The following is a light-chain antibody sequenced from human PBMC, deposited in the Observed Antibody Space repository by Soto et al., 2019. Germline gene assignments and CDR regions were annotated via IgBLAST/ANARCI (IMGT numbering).Light chain of an antibody. V-gene: IGKV3-20*01. J-gene: IGKJ1*01. CDR3: QYYGSSPWT. CDR1: QSVSSNY. Sequence: EIVLTQSPGTLSLSPGERGTLSCRASQSVSSNYLAWYQQKPGQAPRLLIYSAFSRATGIPDSFSGSGSGTDFTLTISSLEPEDFAVYYCQYYGSSPWTFGQGTKVEIK. CDR2: SAF.